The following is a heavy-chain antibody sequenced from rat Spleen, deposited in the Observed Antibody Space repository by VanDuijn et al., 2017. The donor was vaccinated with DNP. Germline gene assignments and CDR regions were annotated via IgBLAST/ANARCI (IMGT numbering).Heavy chain of an antibody. CDR2: INSAGST. Sequence: EVQLQESGPGLVKPSQSLSLICSVTGFSITSNYRWNWIRKFPGNKMEWMGYINSAGSTNYNPSLKSRISITRDTSKNQFFLHLNSVTTEDTATYYCARWVRYFDSWGQGVMVTVSS. CDR3: ARWVRYFDS. D-gene: IGHD1-1*01. J-gene: IGHJ2*01. CDR1: GFSITSNYR. V-gene: IGHV3-3*01.